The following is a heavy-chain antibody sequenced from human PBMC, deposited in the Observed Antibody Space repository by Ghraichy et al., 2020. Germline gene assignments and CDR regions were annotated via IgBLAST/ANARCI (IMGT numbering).Heavy chain of an antibody. Sequence: GGSLRLSCAAPGFPFSNYGMNWVRQAPGKGLEWVALIWYDGSNKYYADSVKGRFTISRDNSKNTLYLQMNSLRAEDTAVYYCARERSGSCYLDYWGQGTLVTVSS. CDR3: ARERSGSCYLDY. J-gene: IGHJ4*02. CDR1: GFPFSNYG. D-gene: IGHD1-26*01. CDR2: IWYDGSNK. V-gene: IGHV3-33*01.